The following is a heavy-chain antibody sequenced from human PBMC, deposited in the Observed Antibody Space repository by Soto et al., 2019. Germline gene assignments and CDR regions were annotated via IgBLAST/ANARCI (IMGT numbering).Heavy chain of an antibody. CDR1: GGSFSGYY. D-gene: IGHD3-16*02. J-gene: IGHJ6*03. CDR3: ARGFIGYYYYYYMDV. V-gene: IGHV4-34*01. Sequence: SETLSLTCAVYGGSFSGYYWSWIRQPPGKGLEWIGEINHSGSTNYNPSLKSRVTISVDTSKNQFSLKLSSVTAADTAVYYCARGFIGYYYYYYMDVWGKGTTVTVSS. CDR2: INHSGST.